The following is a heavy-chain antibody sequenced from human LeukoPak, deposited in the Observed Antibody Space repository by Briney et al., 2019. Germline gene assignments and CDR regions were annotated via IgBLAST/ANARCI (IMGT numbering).Heavy chain of an antibody. Sequence: GSLRLSCVASRFTFSDYYMSWIRQAPGKGLEWVSYISSSGSIIHYADSVKGRFTISRDNAKNSLYLQMNSLRAEDTAVYYCTTTITSFDSSGYYYSGYYYYYYMDVWGKGTTVTVSS. CDR2: ISSSGSII. V-gene: IGHV3-11*01. CDR1: RFTFSDYY. D-gene: IGHD3-22*01. J-gene: IGHJ6*03. CDR3: TTTITSFDSSGYYYSGYYYYYYMDV.